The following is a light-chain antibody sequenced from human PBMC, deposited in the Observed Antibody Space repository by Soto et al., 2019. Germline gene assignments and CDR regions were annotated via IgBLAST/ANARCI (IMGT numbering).Light chain of an antibody. CDR3: QQRSNWFT. Sequence: EIVLTQSPATLSLSPGERATLSCRASQSVSSYLAWYQQKPGQAPRLLIYDASNRATGIPARFSGSASGTDFPLTISSLEPEDFAVYYCQQRSNWFTFGPGTKVDIK. J-gene: IGKJ3*01. CDR2: DAS. CDR1: QSVSSY. V-gene: IGKV3-11*01.